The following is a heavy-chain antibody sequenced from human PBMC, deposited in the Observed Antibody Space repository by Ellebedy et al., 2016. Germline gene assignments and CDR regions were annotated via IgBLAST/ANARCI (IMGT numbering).Heavy chain of an antibody. CDR1: GITFSTYN. CDR3: ARGGSNWDFDY. V-gene: IGHV3-48*02. CDR2: ISSGSGTT. D-gene: IGHD7-27*01. Sequence: GESLKISCAALGITFSTYNMNWVRQAPGRGLEWISYISSGSGTTYYADSVKGRFTISRDNAKNSLYLQMNSLRDEDTAVYYCARGGSNWDFDYWGQGTLVTVSS. J-gene: IGHJ4*02.